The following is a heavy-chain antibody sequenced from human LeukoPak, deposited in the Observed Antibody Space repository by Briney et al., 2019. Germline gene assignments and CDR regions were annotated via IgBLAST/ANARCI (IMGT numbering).Heavy chain of an antibody. J-gene: IGHJ3*02. CDR1: GFTFDDYT. V-gene: IGHV3-43*01. CDR3: AKTKSPPWAFDI. Sequence: HPGGSLRLSCAASGFTFDDYTMHWVRQAPGKGLEWVSLISWDGGSTYYADSVKGRFTISRDNSKNTLYLQMNSLRAEDTAVYYCAKTKSPPWAFDIWGQGTMVTVSS. CDR2: ISWDGGST.